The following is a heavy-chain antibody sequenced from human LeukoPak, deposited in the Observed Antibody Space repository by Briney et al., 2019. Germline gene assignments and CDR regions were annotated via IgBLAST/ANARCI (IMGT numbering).Heavy chain of an antibody. J-gene: IGHJ1*01. CDR3: ARQLCRQWPEYFQH. CDR1: GGSISSSSYY. CDR2: IYYSGSP. V-gene: IGHV4-39*01. Sequence: SETLSLTCTVSGGSISSSSYYWGWIRQPPGKGLEWIGSIYYSGSPYYNPSLKRRLTISVDTYKNHFSLKLSSVTAADTAVYYCARQLCRQWPEYFQHGGQGTLVTVSS. D-gene: IGHD6-19*01.